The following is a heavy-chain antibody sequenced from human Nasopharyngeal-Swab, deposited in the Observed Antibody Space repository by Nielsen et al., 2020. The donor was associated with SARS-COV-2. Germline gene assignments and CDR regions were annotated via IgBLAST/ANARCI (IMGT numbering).Heavy chain of an antibody. CDR2: IKPDGSEK. CDR1: GFTFFSGHW. Sequence: GSLRLSCAASGFTFFSGHWMSWVRQAPGKGLEWVANIKPDGSEKYYVDSVKGRFTISRDNARNSLYLQINSLRAEDTAMYYCARESVSITTYIDHWGQGTLVTVSS. V-gene: IGHV3-7*03. J-gene: IGHJ4*02. D-gene: IGHD4-11*01. CDR3: ARESVSITTYIDH.